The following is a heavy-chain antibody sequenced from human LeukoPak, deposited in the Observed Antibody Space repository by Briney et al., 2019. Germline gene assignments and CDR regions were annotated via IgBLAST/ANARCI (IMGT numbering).Heavy chain of an antibody. J-gene: IGHJ6*03. CDR2: ISSSGSTI. Sequence: GGSLRLSCAASGFTFSDYYMSWIRQAPGKGLEWVSYISSSGSTIYYADSVKGRFTISRDNAKNSLYLQMNSLRAEDTVVYYCARDVFIGPYYYYYMDVWGKGTTVTVSS. CDR3: ARDVFIGPYYYYYMDV. CDR1: GFTFSDYY. V-gene: IGHV3-11*04. D-gene: IGHD5/OR15-5a*01.